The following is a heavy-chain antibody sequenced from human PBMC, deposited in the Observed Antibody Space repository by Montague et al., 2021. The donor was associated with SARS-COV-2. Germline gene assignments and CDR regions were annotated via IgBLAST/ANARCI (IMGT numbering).Heavy chain of an antibody. D-gene: IGHD3-10*01. CDR3: TRDYRGVVGDGLDV. CDR2: ISTSANTT. J-gene: IGHJ3*01. V-gene: IGHV3-48*03. Sequence: SLRLSCAASGFTFSCYDMNWVRQAPGKGLEWISYISTSANTTSYAGSVKGRFTISGDNGKNSLYLQMNSLRVEDTAVYYCTRDYRGVVGDGLDVWGQGTKVTVSS. CDR1: GFTFSCYD.